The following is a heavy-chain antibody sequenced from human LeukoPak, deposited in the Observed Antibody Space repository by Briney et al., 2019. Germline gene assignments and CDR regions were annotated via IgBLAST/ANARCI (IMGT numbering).Heavy chain of an antibody. CDR2: IIPILGIA. D-gene: IGHD1-26*01. Sequence: ASVKVSCKASGGTFSSYAISWVRQAPGQGLEWMGRIIPILGIANYAQKFQGRVTITADKSTSTAYMELSSLRSEDTAVYYCASGVGATTIDAFDIWGQGTMVTVSS. CDR3: ASGVGATTIDAFDI. V-gene: IGHV1-69*04. J-gene: IGHJ3*02. CDR1: GGTFSSYA.